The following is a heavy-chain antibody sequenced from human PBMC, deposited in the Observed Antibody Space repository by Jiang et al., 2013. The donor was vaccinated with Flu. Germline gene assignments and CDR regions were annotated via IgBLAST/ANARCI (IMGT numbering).Heavy chain of an antibody. CDR2: IYYSGST. CDR1: GGSISSYY. D-gene: IGHD3-10*01. CDR3: ARHYYGSGSPFDY. Sequence: LLKPSETLSLTCTVSGGSISSYYWSWIRQPPGKGLEWIGYIYYSGSTNYNPSLKSRVTISVDTSKNQFSLKLSSVTAADTAVYYCARHYYGSGSPFDYWGQGTLVTVSS. J-gene: IGHJ4*02. V-gene: IGHV4-59*08.